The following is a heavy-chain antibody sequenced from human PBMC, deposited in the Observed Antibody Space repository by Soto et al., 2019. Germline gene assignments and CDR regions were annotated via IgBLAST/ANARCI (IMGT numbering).Heavy chain of an antibody. CDR1: GGTFSSYT. D-gene: IGHD6-19*01. V-gene: IGHV1-69*04. CDR2: IIPILGIA. J-gene: IGHJ4*02. Sequence: SVKVSCKASGGTFSSYTISWVRQAPGQGLEWMGRIIPILGIANYAQKFQGRVTITADKSTSTAYMELSSLRSEYTAVYYCAREDPSGWKYGFDYWGQGTLVTVSS. CDR3: AREDPSGWKYGFDY.